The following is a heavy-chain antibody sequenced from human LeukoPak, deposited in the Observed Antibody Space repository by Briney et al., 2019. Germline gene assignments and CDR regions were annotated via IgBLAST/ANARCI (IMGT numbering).Heavy chain of an antibody. J-gene: IGHJ5*02. CDR2: IIPIFGTA. D-gene: IGHD2-21*02. V-gene: IGHV1-69*13. Sequence: GASVKVSCKASGGTFSSYAISWVRQAPGQGLEWMGGIIPIFGTANYAQKFQGRVTITADESTSTAYMELSSLRSEDTAVYYCTRTPPKGDIDTWGQGTLVTVSS. CDR1: GGTFSSYA. CDR3: TRTPPKGDIDT.